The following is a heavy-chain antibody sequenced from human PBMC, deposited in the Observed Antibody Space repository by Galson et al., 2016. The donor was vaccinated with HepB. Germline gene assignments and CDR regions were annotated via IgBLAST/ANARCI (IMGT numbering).Heavy chain of an antibody. D-gene: IGHD6-19*01. CDR3: ATGISVAGKYYYCYMDG. J-gene: IGHJ6*03. CDR2: IYYSGST. V-gene: IGHV4-39*01. Sequence: SETLSLTCIVSGDSISSLEYYWGWIRQPPGRGLEWIGSIYYSGSTSYNPSLESRVTISVDTSKNQFSLRLSSVTAADTAVYYCATGISVAGKYYYCYMDGWGKGTPVTFSS. CDR1: GDSISSLEYY.